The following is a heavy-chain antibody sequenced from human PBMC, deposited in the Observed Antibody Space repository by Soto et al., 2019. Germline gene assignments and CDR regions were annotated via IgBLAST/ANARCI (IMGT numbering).Heavy chain of an antibody. CDR2: NCYSGST. J-gene: IGHJ3*02. V-gene: IGHV4-39*01. CDR3: ASPPTASLDAFDI. Sequence: PSETLSLTCTVSGGSISSSRCYWGWIRQRTGKGREWNRSNCYSGSTYHNPSIKSRVTISVDTSKNQFSLKLSSVNAADTAVYYCASPPTASLDAFDIWGQGTMVTVSS. CDR1: GGSISSSRCY.